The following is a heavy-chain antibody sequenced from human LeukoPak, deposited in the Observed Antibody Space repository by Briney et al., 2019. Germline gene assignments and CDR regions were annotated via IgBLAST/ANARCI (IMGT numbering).Heavy chain of an antibody. CDR1: GFTFGDYA. Sequence: GESLRLSCTASGFTFGDYAMSWVRQAPGKGLEWVGFIRSKAYGGTTEYAASVKGRFTISRDDSKSIAYLQMNSLKTEDTAVYYCTREIGRGYCSSTSCYALDYWGQGTLVTVSS. V-gene: IGHV3-49*04. D-gene: IGHD2-2*01. CDR2: IRSKAYGGTT. J-gene: IGHJ4*02. CDR3: TREIGRGYCSSTSCYALDY.